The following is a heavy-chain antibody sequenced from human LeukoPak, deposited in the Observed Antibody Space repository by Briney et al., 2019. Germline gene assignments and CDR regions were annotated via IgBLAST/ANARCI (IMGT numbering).Heavy chain of an antibody. CDR3: ARRSGRTVTRYFDL. CDR1: GGSISSGGYY. V-gene: IGHV4-31*03. D-gene: IGHD4-17*01. CDR2: IYYSGST. J-gene: IGHJ2*01. Sequence: SQTLSLTCTVSGGSISSGGYYWSWIRQHPGKGLEWIGYIYYSGSTYYNPSLKSRVTISVDTSKNQFFLKLSSVTAADTAVYYSARRSGRTVTRYFDLWGRGTLVTVSS.